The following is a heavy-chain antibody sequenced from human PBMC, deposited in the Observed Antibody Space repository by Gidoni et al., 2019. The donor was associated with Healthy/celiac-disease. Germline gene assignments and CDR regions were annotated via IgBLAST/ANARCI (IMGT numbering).Heavy chain of an antibody. V-gene: IGHV4-34*01. CDR2: INHSGST. J-gene: IGHJ5*02. Sequence: QVQLQQWGAGLLKPSATLSLTCAVYGGSFSGSYWDWIRQAPGKGLEWIGEINHSGSTNYNPSLKSQVTISVDTSKNQFSLKLSSVTAADTAVYYCARKGRGYCSGGSCLAWFDPWGQGTLVTVSS. D-gene: IGHD2-15*01. CDR3: ARKGRGYCSGGSCLAWFDP. CDR1: GGSFSGSY.